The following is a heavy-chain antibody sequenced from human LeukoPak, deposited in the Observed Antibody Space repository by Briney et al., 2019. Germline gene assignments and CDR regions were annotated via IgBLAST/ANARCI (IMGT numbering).Heavy chain of an antibody. CDR2: IKQDGSEK. D-gene: IGHD5-12*01. CDR1: GFTFSSYW. V-gene: IGHV3-7*01. CDR3: AREGYSGYVNWFDP. Sequence: GGSLRLSCAASGFTFSSYWMSWVRQAPGKGLEWVANIKQDGSEKYYVDSVKGRFTISRDNAKNSLYLQMNSLRAEDTAVYYCAREGYSGYVNWFDPWGQGTLVTVSS. J-gene: IGHJ5*02.